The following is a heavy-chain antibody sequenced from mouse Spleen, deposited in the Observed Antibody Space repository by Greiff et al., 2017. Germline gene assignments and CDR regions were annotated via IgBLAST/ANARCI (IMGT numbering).Heavy chain of an antibody. D-gene: IGHD2-5*01. V-gene: IGHV1-15*01. CDR1: GYTFTDYE. Sequence: VKLMESGAELVRPGASVTLSCKASGYTFTDYEMHWVKQTPVHGLEWIGAIDPETGGTAYNQKFKGKAILTADKSSSTAYMELRSLTSEDSAVYYCTRSNIAYWGQGTLVTVSA. J-gene: IGHJ3*01. CDR2: IDPETGGT. CDR3: TRSNIAY.